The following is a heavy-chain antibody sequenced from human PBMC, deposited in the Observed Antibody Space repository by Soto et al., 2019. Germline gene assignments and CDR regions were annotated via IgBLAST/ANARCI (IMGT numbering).Heavy chain of an antibody. D-gene: IGHD4-17*01. J-gene: IGHJ4*02. Sequence: SVKVSCKASGGTFSSYTISWVRQAPGQGLEWMGRIIPILGIANYAQKFQGRVTITADKSTSTAYMELSSLRSEDTAVYYCASASDYGDYPYYFDYWGQGTLVTVSS. V-gene: IGHV1-69*02. CDR1: GGTFSSYT. CDR2: IIPILGIA. CDR3: ASASDYGDYPYYFDY.